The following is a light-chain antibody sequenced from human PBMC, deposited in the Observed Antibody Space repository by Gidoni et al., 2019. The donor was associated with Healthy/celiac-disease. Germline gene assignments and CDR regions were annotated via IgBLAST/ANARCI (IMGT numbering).Light chain of an antibody. V-gene: IGKV1-39*01. CDR3: QQSYRPPRT. Sequence: DIQMTQSPSTLSASVGDRVTITCRASQSISSYLNWYQQKPGKAPNLLIYASSSLQSGVPSRSSGSVSGTDFTLTISSLQPEAFSTYYCQQSYRPPRTFGQXTKVEIK. CDR1: QSISSY. CDR2: ASS. J-gene: IGKJ1*01.